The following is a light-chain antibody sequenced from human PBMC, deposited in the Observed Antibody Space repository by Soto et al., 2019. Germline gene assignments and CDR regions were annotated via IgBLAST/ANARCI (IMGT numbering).Light chain of an antibody. CDR3: QQHGSSPPT. V-gene: IGKV3-20*01. CDR2: GAS. J-gene: IGKJ4*01. Sequence: EIVLTQSPGTLSLSPGERATLSCRASQSVSSSYLAWYQQKPGQAPRLLIYGASSRATGIPDRFSGSGSGTDFTLTISRLEPEDFAVYYCQQHGSSPPTFGGGTKGKI. CDR1: QSVSSSY.